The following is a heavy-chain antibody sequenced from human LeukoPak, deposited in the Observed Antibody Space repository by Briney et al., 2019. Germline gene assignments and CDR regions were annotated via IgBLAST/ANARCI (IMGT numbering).Heavy chain of an antibody. J-gene: IGHJ4*02. Sequence: GGSLRLSCAASGFTFSSYSMNWVRQAPGKGLEWVSSISSSSSYIYYADSVKGRFTISRDNAKNSLYLQMNSLRAEDTAVYYCATSGWGGYYCDYWGQGTLVTVSS. CDR1: GFTFSSYS. V-gene: IGHV3-21*01. CDR3: ATSGWGGYYCDY. CDR2: ISSSSSYI. D-gene: IGHD6-19*01.